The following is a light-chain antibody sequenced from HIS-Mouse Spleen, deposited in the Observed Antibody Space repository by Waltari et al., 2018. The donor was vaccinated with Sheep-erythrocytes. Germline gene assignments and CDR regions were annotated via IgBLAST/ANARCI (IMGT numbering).Light chain of an antibody. CDR1: QIIRTY. Sequence: DIQMTQSPSSLSASVGDRVTITSRASQIIRTYLNWYQQKTVNAPQLLIYAASSLPSGVPSRFSGSGSGTDFTLTISSLQPEDFATYYCQQSYSTPPTFGGGTKV. CDR3: QQSYSTPPT. CDR2: AAS. V-gene: IGKV1-39*01. J-gene: IGKJ4*01.